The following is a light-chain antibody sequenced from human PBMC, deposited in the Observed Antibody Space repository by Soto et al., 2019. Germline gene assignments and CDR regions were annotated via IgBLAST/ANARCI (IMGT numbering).Light chain of an antibody. V-gene: IGKV3-15*01. CDR1: QSVRTK. CDR2: GAS. CDR3: QQHDQGWT. J-gene: IGKJ1*01. Sequence: EMVMTQSPATLSVSLGERATLSCRASQSVRTKLVWYQQKPGQAPRLLICGASTRATGIPARFSGSGSGTEFTLTISNLQSEDFAVYYCQQHDQGWTFGQGTKVEIK.